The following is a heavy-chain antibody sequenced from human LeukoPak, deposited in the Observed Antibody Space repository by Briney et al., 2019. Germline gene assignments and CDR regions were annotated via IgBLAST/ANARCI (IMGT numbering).Heavy chain of an antibody. CDR3: ARIDGSGSYYYYYYYMDV. CDR1: GGSFSGYY. CDR2: INHSGST. V-gene: IGHV4-34*01. D-gene: IGHD3-10*01. Sequence: PSETLSLTCAVYGGSFSGYYWSWIRQPPGKGLEWIGEINHSGSTYYNPSLKSRVTISVDTSKNQFSLKLSSVTAADTAVYYCARIDGSGSYYYYYYYMDVWGKGTTVTVSS. J-gene: IGHJ6*03.